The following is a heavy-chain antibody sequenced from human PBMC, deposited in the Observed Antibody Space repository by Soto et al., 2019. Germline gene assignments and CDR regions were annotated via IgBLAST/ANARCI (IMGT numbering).Heavy chain of an antibody. Sequence: SETLSLTCAVSGYSISSGYKWGWIRQPPGKGLEWIGSIHHSGTTHYNPSLKSRVTISVDMSKNQFYLKLTSVTAADTAVYYCARTIYCINGVCSPLYGIDVWGQGTTVTVSS. CDR1: GYSISSGYK. CDR3: ARTIYCINGVCSPLYGIDV. J-gene: IGHJ6*02. V-gene: IGHV4-38-2*01. CDR2: IHHSGTT. D-gene: IGHD2-8*01.